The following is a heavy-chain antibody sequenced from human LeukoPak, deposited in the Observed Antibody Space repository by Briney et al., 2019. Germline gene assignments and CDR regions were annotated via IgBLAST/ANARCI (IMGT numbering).Heavy chain of an antibody. Sequence: KASETLSLTPADPGCSFSIDVHYGSWIRQPAGKGLEWIGRVYASGNTLYNPSFKSRVAISIDRAKTQFSLKLTSLTAAGTALYFCASGGTIVALFDYWGQGILVTVSS. CDR1: GCSFSIDVHY. J-gene: IGHJ4*02. CDR2: VYASGNT. D-gene: IGHD1-1*01. V-gene: IGHV4-61*02. CDR3: ASGGTIVALFDY.